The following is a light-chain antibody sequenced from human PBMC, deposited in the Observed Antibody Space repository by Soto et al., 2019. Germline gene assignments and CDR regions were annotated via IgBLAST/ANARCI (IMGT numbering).Light chain of an antibody. CDR3: SSYTRSSTLV. V-gene: IGLV2-14*01. CDR2: DVS. Sequence: QSALTQPASVSGSPGQSITISCTGTSNDVGGYNYVSWYQQHPGKAPKLMIYDVSNRPSGVSNRFSGSKSANTASLTISGLQAEDEADYYCSSYTRSSTLVFGGGTKLTVL. CDR1: SNDVGGYNY. J-gene: IGLJ3*02.